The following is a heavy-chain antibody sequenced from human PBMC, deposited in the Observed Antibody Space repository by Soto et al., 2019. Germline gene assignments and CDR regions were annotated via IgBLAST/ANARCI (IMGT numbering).Heavy chain of an antibody. CDR3: APSIFYYGMDV. J-gene: IGHJ6*02. Sequence: PVESPKISCNGSGCTFPHYWIGRVRQMPGKGLEWMRILYPGESDTKYTPSFQGQVTIYAATSITTPSLGWISPKASAIAYCYCAPSIFYYGMDVWGQGTTVTVSS. CDR1: GCTFPHYW. V-gene: IGHV5-51*01. CDR2: LYPGESDT.